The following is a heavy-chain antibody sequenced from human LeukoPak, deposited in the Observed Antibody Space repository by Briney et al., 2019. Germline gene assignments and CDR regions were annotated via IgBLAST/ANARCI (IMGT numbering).Heavy chain of an antibody. D-gene: IGHD4-17*01. J-gene: IGHJ4*01. CDR1: GYTFTGYY. CDR2: INPNSGGT. CDR3: ARVGLTTVTTSGNY. Sequence: ASVKVSCKASGYTFTGYYMHWVRQAPGQGLEWMGWINPNSGGTNYAQKFQGRVTMTRDTFISTAYMELSRLRSDDTAVYYCARVGLTTVTTSGNYWGQEPWSPSP. V-gene: IGHV1-2*02.